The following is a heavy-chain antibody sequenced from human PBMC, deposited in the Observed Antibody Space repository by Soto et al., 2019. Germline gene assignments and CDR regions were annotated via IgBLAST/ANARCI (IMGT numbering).Heavy chain of an antibody. CDR3: ARSITTLGVVTISDDNWFGP. CDR2: IKPDGSEK. CDR1: GLTFSSYW. D-gene: IGHD3-3*01. J-gene: IGHJ5*02. V-gene: IGHV3-7*03. Sequence: EGQLVESGGGLVQPGGSLRLSCEASGLTFSSYWMTWVRQAPGKGLEWVADIKPDGSEKYYVDSVEGRFTISRDNAKNSIYREMNSLRVEDTAVYYCARSITTLGVVTISDDNWFGPWGQGTPVTVSS.